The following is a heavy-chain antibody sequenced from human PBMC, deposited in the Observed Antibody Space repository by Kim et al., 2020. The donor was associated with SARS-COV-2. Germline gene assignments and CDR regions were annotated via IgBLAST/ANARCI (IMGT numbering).Heavy chain of an antibody. CDR3: AKETSSGWY. CDR2: GGST. D-gene: IGHD6-19*01. J-gene: IGHJ4*02. V-gene: IGHV3-23*01. Sequence: GGSTYYADSVRGRFTNSRDNSKNTLYLQRNSLRAEDTAVYYCAKETSSGWYWGQGTLVTVSS.